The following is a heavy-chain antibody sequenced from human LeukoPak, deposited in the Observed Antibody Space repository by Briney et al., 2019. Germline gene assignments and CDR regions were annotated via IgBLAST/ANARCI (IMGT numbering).Heavy chain of an antibody. CDR2: INPNSGGT. V-gene: IGHV1-2*02. CDR3: ARAKGTATGLAVDY. Sequence: GASVKVSCKASGYTFTGCYMHWVRQAPGQGLEWMGWINPNSGGTNYAQKFQGRVTTTRDTSISTAYMELSRLRSDDTAVYYCARAKGTATGLAVDYWGQGTLVTVSS. CDR1: GYTFTGCY. D-gene: IGHD5-18*01. J-gene: IGHJ4*02.